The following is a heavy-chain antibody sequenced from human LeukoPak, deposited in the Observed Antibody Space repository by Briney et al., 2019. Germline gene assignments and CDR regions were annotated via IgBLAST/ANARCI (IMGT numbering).Heavy chain of an antibody. V-gene: IGHV3-30-3*01. CDR3: ARDTFYYYDSSGYPDY. Sequence: PGGSLRLSCAASGFTFSSYAMHWVRQAPGKGLEWVAVISYDGSNKYYADSVKGRFTISRDNSKNTLYLQMNSLRAEDMAVYYCARDTFYYYDSSGYPDYWGQGTLVTVSS. CDR1: GFTFSSYA. CDR2: ISYDGSNK. D-gene: IGHD3-22*01. J-gene: IGHJ4*02.